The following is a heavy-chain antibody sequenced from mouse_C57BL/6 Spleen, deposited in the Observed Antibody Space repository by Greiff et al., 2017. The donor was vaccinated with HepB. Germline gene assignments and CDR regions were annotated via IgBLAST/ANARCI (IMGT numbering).Heavy chain of an antibody. CDR2: INPSTGGT. D-gene: IGHD3-3*01. CDR1: GYSFTGYY. CDR3: ARGGPRYFDV. V-gene: IGHV1-42*01. Sequence: EVQLQQSGPELVKPGASVKISCKASGYSFTGYYMNWVKQSPEKSLEWIGEINPSTGGTTYNQKFKAKATLTVDKSSSTAYMQLKSLTSEDSAVYYCARGGPRYFDVWGTRTTVTVSS. J-gene: IGHJ1*03.